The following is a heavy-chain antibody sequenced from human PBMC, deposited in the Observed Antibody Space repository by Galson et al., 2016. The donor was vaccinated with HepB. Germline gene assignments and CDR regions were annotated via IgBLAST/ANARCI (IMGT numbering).Heavy chain of an antibody. D-gene: IGHD5-12*01. V-gene: IGHV3-21*01. CDR3: ARDRGVATMAFDF. CDR1: AFTFSSYS. CDR2: INSDSNYI. J-gene: IGHJ4*02. Sequence: SLRLSCAASAFTFSSYSMNWVRQAPGKGLEWVSSINSDSNYIYYTDSVQGRFTISRDNAKNSVYLQMSSLRAEDTAVYFCARDRGVATMAFDFWGKGTLVTVSS.